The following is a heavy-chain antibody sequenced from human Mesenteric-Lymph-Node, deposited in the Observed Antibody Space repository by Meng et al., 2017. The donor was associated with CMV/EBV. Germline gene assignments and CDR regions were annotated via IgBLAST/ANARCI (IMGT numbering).Heavy chain of an antibody. J-gene: IGHJ4*02. D-gene: IGHD2-2*01. CDR1: GFTFSSYS. V-gene: IGHV4-59*01. Sequence: ESLKISCAASGFTFSSYSMNWVRQAPGKGLEWIGYIYYSGSTNYNPSLKSRVTISVDTSKNQFSLKPSPVTAADTAVYYCAREEPSQLLGLLWGQGTLVTVSS. CDR2: IYYSGST. CDR3: AREEPSQLLGLL.